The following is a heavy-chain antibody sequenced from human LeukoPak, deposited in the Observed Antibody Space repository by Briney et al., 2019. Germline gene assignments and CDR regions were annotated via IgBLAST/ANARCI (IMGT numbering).Heavy chain of an antibody. CDR3: ARHSGHSSWYYGLDV. CDR2: IIPIDDST. V-gene: IGHV1-69*13. CDR1: GGTFSNHA. D-gene: IGHD6-13*01. J-gene: IGHJ6*02. Sequence: SVKVSCKASGGTFSNHAFSWVRQAPGQGLEWVGGIIPIDDSTNYVQKFQDRVMITADEATNIIYMDLGSLKSEDTAEYSCARHSGHSSWYYGLDVWGQGTTVIVSS.